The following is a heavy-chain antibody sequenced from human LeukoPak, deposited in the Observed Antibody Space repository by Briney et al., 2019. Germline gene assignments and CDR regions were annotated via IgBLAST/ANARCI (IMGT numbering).Heavy chain of an antibody. J-gene: IGHJ4*02. CDR2: INHSGSA. V-gene: IGHV4-34*01. D-gene: IGHD6-19*01. CDR1: GGSFSGYY. CDR3: ARDGAVALGY. Sequence: SETLSLTCAVYGGSFSGYYWNWIRQPPGKGLEWIGEINHSGSANYNPSLKSRVTMSVDTSKNQFSLKLSSVTAADTAVYYCARDGAVALGYWGQGTLVTVSS.